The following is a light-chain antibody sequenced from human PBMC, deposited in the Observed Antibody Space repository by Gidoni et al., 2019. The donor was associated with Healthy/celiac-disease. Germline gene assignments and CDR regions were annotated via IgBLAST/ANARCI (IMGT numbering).Light chain of an antibody. Sequence: DIQMTQCPSSLSASVGDRVTITCQASQDISNYLNWYQQKPGKAPKLLIYDASNLETGVPSRCSGSGSGTDFTFTISSLQPEDIATYYCQQYDNLPFTFGPGTKVDIK. J-gene: IGKJ3*01. CDR2: DAS. CDR1: QDISNY. CDR3: QQYDNLPFT. V-gene: IGKV1-33*01.